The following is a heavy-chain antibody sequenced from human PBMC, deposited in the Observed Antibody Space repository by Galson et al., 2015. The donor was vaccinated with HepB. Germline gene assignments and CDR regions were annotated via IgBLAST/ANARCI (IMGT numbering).Heavy chain of an antibody. D-gene: IGHD6-6*01. CDR1: GSTVSSNY. V-gene: IGHV3-66*02. CDR2: IYSGGST. Sequence: SLRLSCAASGSTVSSNYMSWVRQAPGKGLEWVSVIYSGGSTYYADSVKGRFTISRDNSKNTLYLQMNSLRAEDTAVYYCARVNSSSSGLWFDPWGQGTLVTVSS. J-gene: IGHJ5*02. CDR3: ARVNSSSSGLWFDP.